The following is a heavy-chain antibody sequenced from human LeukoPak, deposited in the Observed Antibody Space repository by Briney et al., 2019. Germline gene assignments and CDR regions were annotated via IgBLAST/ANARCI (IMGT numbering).Heavy chain of an antibody. D-gene: IGHD3-22*01. CDR3: ATGLIFDY. V-gene: IGHV3-15*07. Sequence: GSLRLSCVGSGFTFSNAWMSWVRRAPGKGLEWVARIKSKANGETIDYTAPVKGRFTISRDDSKNTVYLQMNSLKTEDTAVYYCATGLIFDYWGQGILVTVSS. CDR1: GFTFSNAW. CDR2: IKSKANGETI. J-gene: IGHJ4*02.